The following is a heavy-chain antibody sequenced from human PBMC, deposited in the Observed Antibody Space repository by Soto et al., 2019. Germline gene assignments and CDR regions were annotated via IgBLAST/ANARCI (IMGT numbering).Heavy chain of an antibody. CDR1: GGTFSSYA. D-gene: IGHD4-17*01. J-gene: IGHJ5*02. V-gene: IGHV1-69*13. Sequence: SVKVSCKASGGTFSSYAISWVRQAPGQGLEWMGGIIPIFGTANYAQKFQGRVTITADESTSTAYMELSSLRSEDTAVYYCARDFDYGGDYNWFDPWGQGTLVTVSS. CDR3: ARDFDYGGDYNWFDP. CDR2: IIPIFGTA.